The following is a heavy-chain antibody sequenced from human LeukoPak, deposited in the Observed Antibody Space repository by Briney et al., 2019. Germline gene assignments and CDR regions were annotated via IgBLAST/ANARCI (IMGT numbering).Heavy chain of an antibody. V-gene: IGHV4-39*02. D-gene: IGHD3-10*01. CDR1: GGSISSSSYY. CDR2: IYYSGST. J-gene: IGHJ4*02. CDR3: AREPGITMVREPQYYFDY. Sequence: KSSETLSLTCTVSGGSISSSSYYWGWIRQPPGKGLEWIGSIYYSGSTYYNPSLKSRVTISVDTSKNQFSLKLSSVTAADTAVYYCAREPGITMVREPQYYFDYWGQGTLVTVSS.